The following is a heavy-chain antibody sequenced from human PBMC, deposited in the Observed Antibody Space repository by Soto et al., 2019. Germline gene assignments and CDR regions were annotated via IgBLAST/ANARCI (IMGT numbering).Heavy chain of an antibody. Sequence: ASVKVSCKASGYTFTSYSMHWVRHAPGQRLEWMGWINAGNGNTKYSQKFQGRVTITRDTSASTAYMELSSLRSEDTAVYYCARLVGYYAPLDVWGQGTTVTVSS. CDR1: GYTFTSYS. CDR2: INAGNGNT. J-gene: IGHJ6*02. CDR3: ARLVGYYAPLDV. V-gene: IGHV1-3*01. D-gene: IGHD3-3*01.